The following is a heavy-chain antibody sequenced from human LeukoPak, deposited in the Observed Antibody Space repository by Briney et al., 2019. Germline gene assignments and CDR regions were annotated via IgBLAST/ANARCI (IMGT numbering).Heavy chain of an antibody. CDR1: GFTFSSYS. V-gene: IGHV3-30*03. Sequence: GGSLRLSCAASGFTFSSYSMNWVRQAPGKGLEWVVVISYDGSNKYYADSVKGRFTISRDNSKNTLYLQMNSLRSEDTGVYYCAREGGDTPMVKFDSWGQGTLVTVSS. J-gene: IGHJ4*02. CDR2: ISYDGSNK. D-gene: IGHD5-18*01. CDR3: AREGGDTPMVKFDS.